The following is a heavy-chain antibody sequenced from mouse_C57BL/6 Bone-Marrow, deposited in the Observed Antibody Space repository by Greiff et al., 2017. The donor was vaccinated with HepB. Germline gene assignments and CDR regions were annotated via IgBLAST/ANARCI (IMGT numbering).Heavy chain of an antibody. D-gene: IGHD1-2*01. Sequence: VQLKQSGPELVKPGASVKLSCKASGYTFTSYDINWVKQRPGQGLEWIGWIYPRDGSTKYNEKFKGKATLTVDTSSSTAYMELHSLTSEDSAVYFCARSSYYGPWYFDVWGTGTTVTVSS. CDR1: GYTFTSYD. J-gene: IGHJ1*03. CDR2: IYPRDGST. V-gene: IGHV1-85*01. CDR3: ARSSYYGPWYFDV.